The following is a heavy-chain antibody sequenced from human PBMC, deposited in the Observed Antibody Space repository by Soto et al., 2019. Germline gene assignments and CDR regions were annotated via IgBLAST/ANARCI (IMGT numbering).Heavy chain of an antibody. V-gene: IGHV4-59*01. CDR2: IYYSGDT. D-gene: IGHD3-22*01. CDR3: ARDVAYDSSGYYHKFDY. J-gene: IGHJ4*02. CDR1: GASISSYF. Sequence: SETLSLTCTVSGASISSYFWSWIRQSPGKGLEWIGYIYYSGDTNYNPSLKSRITISADTSKNQFSLKLSSVTAADTAVYYCARDVAYDSSGYYHKFDYWGQGTLVTVSS.